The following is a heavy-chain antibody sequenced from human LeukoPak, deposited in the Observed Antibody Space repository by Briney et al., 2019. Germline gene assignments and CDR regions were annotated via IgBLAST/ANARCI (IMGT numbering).Heavy chain of an antibody. D-gene: IGHD2-15*01. Sequence: PSETLSLTCTVSGGSISSYYWSWIRQPPGKGLEWIGYIYYSGSTNYNPSLKSRVTISVDTSKNQFSLKLSSVTAADTAVYYCARDRYSWYFDLWGRGTLVTVSS. CDR1: GGSISSYY. CDR2: IYYSGST. V-gene: IGHV4-59*01. J-gene: IGHJ2*01. CDR3: ARDRYSWYFDL.